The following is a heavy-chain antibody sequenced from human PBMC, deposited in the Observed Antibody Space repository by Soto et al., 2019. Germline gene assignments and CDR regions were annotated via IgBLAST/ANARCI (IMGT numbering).Heavy chain of an antibody. D-gene: IGHD2-2*01. V-gene: IGHV2-5*01. CDR2: IYWNDDK. CDR3: AHHTITPATNWFDP. J-gene: IGHJ5*02. Sequence: SGPTLVNPTQTLTLTCTFSGFSLTTSGVGVGWIRQPPGKALEWLALIYWNDDKRYSPSLRGRLTITKDASKNQVVLAMTNMDPVDTATYYCAHHTITPATNWFDPWGLGTLVTVSS. CDR1: GFSLTTSGVG.